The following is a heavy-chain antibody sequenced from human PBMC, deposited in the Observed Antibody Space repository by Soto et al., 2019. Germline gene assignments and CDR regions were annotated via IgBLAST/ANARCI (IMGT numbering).Heavy chain of an antibody. V-gene: IGHV3-23*01. D-gene: IGHD3-3*01. CDR1: GFTFSSYA. J-gene: IGHJ4*02. CDR2: ISGSGGST. Sequence: GSLSLSCAASGFTFSSYAMSWVRQAPGKGLEWVSAISGSGGSTYYADSVKGRFTISRDNSKNTLYLQMNSLRAEDTAVYYCAKDPGDFWSGYYFDYWGQGTLVTVSS. CDR3: AKDPGDFWSGYYFDY.